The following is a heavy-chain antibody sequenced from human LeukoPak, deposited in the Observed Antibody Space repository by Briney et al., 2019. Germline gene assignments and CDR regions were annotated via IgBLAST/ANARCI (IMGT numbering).Heavy chain of an antibody. CDR1: GGSISSYY. J-gene: IGHJ4*02. V-gene: IGHV4-59*01. Sequence: PSETLSLTCTVSGGSISSYYWTWIRQPPGKGLEWIGKIDYPGSTNYNPSLKSRVTISMDTSKNQVSLKLTSVTAADTAVYYCARDEGSSGWYNYWGQGTLVTVSS. D-gene: IGHD6-19*01. CDR3: ARDEGSSGWYNY. CDR2: IDYPGST.